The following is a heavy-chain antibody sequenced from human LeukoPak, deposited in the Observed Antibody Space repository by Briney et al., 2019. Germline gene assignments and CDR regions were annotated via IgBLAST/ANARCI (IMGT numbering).Heavy chain of an antibody. V-gene: IGHV4-4*02. CDR3: ARGRGGGGSSNNWLDP. D-gene: IGHD2-15*01. J-gene: IGHJ5*02. Sequence: SETLSLTCAVSGGSISSPNWWTWVRQPPGKGLEWIGEIYHSGRTNSNPSLESRVIMSVDKSKNQFSLKLTSVTAADTAVYYCARGRGGGGSSNNWLDPWGQGSLVIVSS. CDR1: GGSISSPNW. CDR2: IYHSGRT.